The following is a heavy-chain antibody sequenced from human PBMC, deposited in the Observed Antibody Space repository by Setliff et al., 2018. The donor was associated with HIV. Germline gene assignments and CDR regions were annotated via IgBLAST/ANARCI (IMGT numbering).Heavy chain of an antibody. CDR3: ATDAYHDFLTGPTPGAFDI. J-gene: IGHJ3*02. D-gene: IGHD3-9*01. CDR2: INPNSDNT. V-gene: IGHV1-8*01. Sequence: ASVKVSCKASGYAFNSYTLNWVRQATGRGLEWMGWINPNSDNTAYAQKFQGRLTMTRNTSTGTVYMELSSLRSEDTAVYYCATDAYHDFLTGPTPGAFDIWGQGTVVTVSS. CDR1: GYAFNSYT.